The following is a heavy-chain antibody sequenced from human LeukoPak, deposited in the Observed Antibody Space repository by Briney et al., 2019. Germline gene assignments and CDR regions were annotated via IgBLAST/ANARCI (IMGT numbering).Heavy chain of an antibody. V-gene: IGHV6-1*01. J-gene: IGHJ6*03. CDR1: VDSVSSNSAA. D-gene: IGHD4-17*01. CDR3: ARGRGGYGDYYYYYMDV. Sequence: SQTLSLTFAISVDSVSSNSAAWNWIRQSPSRGLEWLGRTYYRSKWYNDYAVSVKSRITINPDTSKNQFSLQLNSVTPEDTAVYYCARGRGGYGDYYYYYMDVWGKGTTVTVSS. CDR2: TYYRSKWYN.